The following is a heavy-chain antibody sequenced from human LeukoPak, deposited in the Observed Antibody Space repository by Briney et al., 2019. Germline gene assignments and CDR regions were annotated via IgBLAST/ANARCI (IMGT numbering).Heavy chain of an antibody. Sequence: PGGSLRLSCAASGFTFSSYGMHWVRQAPGKGLEWVAVIWYDGSNKYYADSVKGRFTISRDNSKNTLYLQMNSLRAEDTAVYYCANRRSGIAAAGTFDYWGQGTLVTVSS. V-gene: IGHV3-33*06. D-gene: IGHD6-13*01. CDR1: GFTFSSYG. J-gene: IGHJ4*02. CDR3: ANRRSGIAAAGTFDY. CDR2: IWYDGSNK.